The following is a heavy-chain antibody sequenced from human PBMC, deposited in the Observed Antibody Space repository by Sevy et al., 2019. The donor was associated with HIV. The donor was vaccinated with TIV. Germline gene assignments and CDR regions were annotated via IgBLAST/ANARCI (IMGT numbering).Heavy chain of an antibody. D-gene: IGHD4-4*01. V-gene: IGHV3-30*02. Sequence: GGSLRLSCAASGFTFSSYGMHWVRQAPGKGLEWVAFIRYDGSNKYYADSVKGRFTISRDNSKNTLYLQMNSLRAEDTAVYYCAKVQYSSYYYYYYMDVWGKGTTVTVSS. J-gene: IGHJ6*03. CDR1: GFTFSSYG. CDR3: AKVQYSSYYYYYYMDV. CDR2: IRYDGSNK.